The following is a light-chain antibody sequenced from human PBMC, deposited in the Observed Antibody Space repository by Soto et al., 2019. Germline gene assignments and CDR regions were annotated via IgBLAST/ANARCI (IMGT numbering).Light chain of an antibody. J-gene: IGLJ3*02. CDR1: SSDVGGYNY. CDR3: SSYTSSSTRV. V-gene: IGLV2-14*01. Sequence: QSVLTQPASVSGFPGQSITISCTGTSSDVGGYNYVSWYQQHPGKGPKLMIYEVFNRPSGVSSRFSGSKSGNTASLTISGLQAEDEADYYCSSYTSSSTRVFGGGTKLTVL. CDR2: EVF.